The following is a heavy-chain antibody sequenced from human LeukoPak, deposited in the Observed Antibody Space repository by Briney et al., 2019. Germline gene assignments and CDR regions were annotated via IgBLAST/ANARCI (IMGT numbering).Heavy chain of an antibody. CDR3: ARGGSRKGGYFDY. CDR1: GGSISSYY. Sequence: SATLSLTCTVSGGSISSYYWSWIRQPPGKGLEWIGYIYYSGSTNYNPSLKSRVTISVDTSKNQFSLKLSSVTAADTAVYYCARGGSRKGGYFDYWGQGTLVTVSS. D-gene: IGHD1-26*01. CDR2: IYYSGST. V-gene: IGHV4-59*01. J-gene: IGHJ4*02.